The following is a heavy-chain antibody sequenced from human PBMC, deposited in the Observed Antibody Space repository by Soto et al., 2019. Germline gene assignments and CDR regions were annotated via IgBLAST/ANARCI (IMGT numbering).Heavy chain of an antibody. CDR3: ARVYSGNYPDY. CDR1: GDSISSDNY. Sequence: SETLSLTCAVSGDSISSDNYRGWIRKPPRKGLEWNGIINDSGTTYYNPSLKSRVTISLDAYKNQFSLKVRSVIAADTAMYYCARVYSGNYPDYWGQGTLVTVS. V-gene: IGHV4-38-2*01. D-gene: IGHD1-26*01. CDR2: INDSGTT. J-gene: IGHJ4*02.